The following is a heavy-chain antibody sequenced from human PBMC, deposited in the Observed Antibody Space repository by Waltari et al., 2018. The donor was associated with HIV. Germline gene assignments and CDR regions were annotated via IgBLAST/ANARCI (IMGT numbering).Heavy chain of an antibody. D-gene: IGHD6-6*01. J-gene: IGHJ4*02. CDR1: GGSISSGGYY. Sequence: QVQLQESGPGLVKPSQTLSLTCTVSGGSISSGGYYWSWIRQHPGKGLEWIGYIYYSGSTYYNPSLKSLVTISVDTSKNQFSLKLSSVTAADTAVYYCARGVGEYSSSYYFDYWGQGTLVTVSS. CDR3: ARGVGEYSSSYYFDY. CDR2: IYYSGST. V-gene: IGHV4-31*01.